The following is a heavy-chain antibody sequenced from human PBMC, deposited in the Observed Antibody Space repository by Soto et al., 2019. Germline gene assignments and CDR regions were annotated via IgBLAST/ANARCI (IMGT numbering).Heavy chain of an antibody. CDR3: ARGSGSYPPMFDY. CDR1: GGSISSGGYY. Sequence: SETLSLTCTVSGGSISSGGYYWSWIRQHPGKGLEWIGYIYYSGSTYYNPSLKSRVTISVDTSKNQFSLKLSFVTAVDTVVYYCARGSGSYPPMFDYWGQGTLVTVSS. CDR2: IYYSGST. D-gene: IGHD3-10*01. V-gene: IGHV4-31*03. J-gene: IGHJ4*02.